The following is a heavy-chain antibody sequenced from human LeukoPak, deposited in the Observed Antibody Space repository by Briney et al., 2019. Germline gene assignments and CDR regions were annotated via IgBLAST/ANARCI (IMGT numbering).Heavy chain of an antibody. D-gene: IGHD2-2*01. CDR2: IIPIFGTA. CDR1: GGTFSSYA. V-gene: IGHV1-69*13. J-gene: IGHJ5*02. Sequence: ASVKVSCKASGGTFSSYAISWVRQAPGQGLEWMGGIIPIFGTANYAQKFQGRVTITADESTSTAYMELGSLRSEDTAVYYCARDGVPAATYNWFDPWGQGTLVTVSS. CDR3: ARDGVPAATYNWFDP.